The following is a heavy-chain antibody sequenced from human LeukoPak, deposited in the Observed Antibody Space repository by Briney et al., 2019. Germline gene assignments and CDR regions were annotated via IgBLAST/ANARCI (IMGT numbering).Heavy chain of an antibody. Sequence: GGSLRLSCIASRFTFSSYGMIWVREAPGKGLEWVSYISRSSNTIYYADSVKGRFTVSRDNAKNSLYLQMKSLRAEDTAVYYYARELYCSSGSCSFDYWGQGTLVTVSS. CDR2: ISRSSNTI. V-gene: IGHV3-48*04. CDR3: ARELYCSSGSCSFDY. CDR1: RFTFSSYG. J-gene: IGHJ4*02. D-gene: IGHD2-15*01.